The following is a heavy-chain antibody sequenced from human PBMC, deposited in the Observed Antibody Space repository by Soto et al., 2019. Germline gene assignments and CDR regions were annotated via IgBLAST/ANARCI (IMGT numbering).Heavy chain of an antibody. Sequence: EVQLLESGGGLVQPGGSLRLSCAASGFTFSTYAMSWVRQAPGQGLEWVSAISGSGGSTYSADSVKGRFTISRDNSKNTLYLQMNSLRAEDTAVYYCAKDPRIGIAVAGVFDYWGQGTLVTVSS. CDR1: GFTFSTYA. D-gene: IGHD6-19*01. CDR3: AKDPRIGIAVAGVFDY. CDR2: ISGSGGST. V-gene: IGHV3-23*01. J-gene: IGHJ4*02.